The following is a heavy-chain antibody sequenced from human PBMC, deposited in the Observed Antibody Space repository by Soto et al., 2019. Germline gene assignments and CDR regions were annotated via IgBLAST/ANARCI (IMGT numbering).Heavy chain of an antibody. CDR2: ISWSSDRI. J-gene: IGHJ3*02. V-gene: IGHV3-9*01. Sequence: GGSLRLSCAASGFTFDDYAMHWVRQAPGKGLEWVSGISWSSDRIGYADSVKGRFTISRDNPNNSLYLQMNSLRAEDTALYYCAKDSSGPLSNAFDIWGQGTMVTVSS. D-gene: IGHD2-15*01. CDR1: GFTFDDYA. CDR3: AKDSSGPLSNAFDI.